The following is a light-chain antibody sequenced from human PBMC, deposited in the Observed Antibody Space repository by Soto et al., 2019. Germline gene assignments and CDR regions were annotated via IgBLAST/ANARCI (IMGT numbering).Light chain of an antibody. CDR1: QTISSW. Sequence: DIQMTQSPSTLSGSVGDRVTITCRASQTISSWLAWYQQKPGKAPKLLIYGASTLQGGVPSRFSGSESGTDFTLTISSVQPEDFATYHCQEYKTWTFGQGTKVDIK. V-gene: IGKV1-5*01. CDR3: QEYKTWT. J-gene: IGKJ1*01. CDR2: GAS.